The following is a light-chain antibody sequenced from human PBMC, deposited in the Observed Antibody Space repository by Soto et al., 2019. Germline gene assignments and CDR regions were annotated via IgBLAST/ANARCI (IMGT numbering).Light chain of an antibody. V-gene: IGKV1-16*01. J-gene: IGKJ5*01. CDR1: QGISNL. CDR2: AAY. CDR3: KQFEVYPLT. Sequence: DIQMTQSPSSLSTSVGDRVNITCRASQGISNLLAGFQQKPGKALRSLIYAAYVRQSGVQSRFSGSGFGKDFTPTIKSLQPEDFAIYYCKQFEVYPLTFGQGTRLEIK.